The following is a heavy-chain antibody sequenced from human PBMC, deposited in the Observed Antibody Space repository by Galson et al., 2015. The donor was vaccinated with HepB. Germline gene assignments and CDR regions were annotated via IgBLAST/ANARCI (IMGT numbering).Heavy chain of an antibody. CDR1: GGTFSSYA. CDR3: AIHYYDFWSGYYTGESAHY. Sequence: SVKVSCKASGGTFSSYAISWVRQAPGQGLEWMGRIIPILGIANYAQKFQGRVTITADKSTSTAYMELSSLRSEDTAVYYCAIHYYDFWSGYYTGESAHYWGQGTLVTVSS. J-gene: IGHJ4*02. D-gene: IGHD3-3*01. CDR2: IIPILGIA. V-gene: IGHV1-69*04.